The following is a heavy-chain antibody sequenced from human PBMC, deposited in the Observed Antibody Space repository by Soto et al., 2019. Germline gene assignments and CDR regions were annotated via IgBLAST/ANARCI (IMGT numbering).Heavy chain of an antibody. Sequence: EVQLVESGGGLVKPGGSLRLSCAASGFTFSSYSMNWVRQAPGKGLEWVSSISSSSSYIYYADSVKGRFTISRDNAKNSLYLQMNSLRAEDTAVYYCAREVVPAAIDYYYGMDVWCQGTTFTVSS. CDR2: ISSSSSYI. D-gene: IGHD2-2*01. CDR3: AREVVPAAIDYYYGMDV. J-gene: IGHJ6*02. V-gene: IGHV3-21*01. CDR1: GFTFSSYS.